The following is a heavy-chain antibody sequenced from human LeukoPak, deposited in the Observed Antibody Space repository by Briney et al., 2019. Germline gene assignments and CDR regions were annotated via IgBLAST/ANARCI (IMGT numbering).Heavy chain of an antibody. J-gene: IGHJ5*02. CDR3: ARRSSSWTYNWFDP. V-gene: IGHV3-7*03. CDR1: GFTFSSYW. Sequence: PGGSLRLSCAASGFTFSSYWMSWVRQAPGKGLEWVANVKADGSEKYYVDSVKGRFTISRDNAKNSLYLQMNSLRAEDTAVYYCARRSSSWTYNWFDPWGQGTLVTVSS. D-gene: IGHD6-13*01. CDR2: VKADGSEK.